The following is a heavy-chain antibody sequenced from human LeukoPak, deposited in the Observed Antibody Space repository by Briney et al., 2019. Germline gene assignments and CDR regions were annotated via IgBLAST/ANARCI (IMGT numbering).Heavy chain of an antibody. J-gene: IGHJ4*02. Sequence: GGSLRLSCAASGFTFSNAWMSWVRQAPGKGLEWVGRMKSKTDGGTTDYAAPVKGRFTISRDDSKNTLYLQMNSLKTEDTAVYYCTTDRRWLQPYFDYWGQGTLVTVSS. D-gene: IGHD5-24*01. CDR1: GFTFSNAW. CDR2: MKSKTDGGTT. V-gene: IGHV3-15*01. CDR3: TTDRRWLQPYFDY.